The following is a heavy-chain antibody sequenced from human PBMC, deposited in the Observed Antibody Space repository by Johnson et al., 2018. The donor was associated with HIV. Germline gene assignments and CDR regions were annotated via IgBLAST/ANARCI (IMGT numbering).Heavy chain of an antibody. CDR3: AKERRAPRAFDI. Sequence: QVQLVESGGGVVQPGRSLRLSCAASGFTFDDYAMHWVRQAPGKGLEWVAVISFDGGDKYYADSVKGRFTISRDNSKSTFFLQMNSLTPEDTGVYYCAKERRAPRAFDIWGQGTMVTVSS. CDR2: ISFDGGDK. CDR1: GFTFDDYA. J-gene: IGHJ3*02. V-gene: IGHV3-30*18.